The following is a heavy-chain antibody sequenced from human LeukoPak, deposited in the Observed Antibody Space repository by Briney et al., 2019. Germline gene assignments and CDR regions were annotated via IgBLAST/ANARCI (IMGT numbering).Heavy chain of an antibody. J-gene: IGHJ4*02. CDR1: GFTFSSYA. CDR2: ISSDSSYI. Sequence: PGGSLRLSCAASGFTFSSYAMSWVRQAPGKGLEWVSSISSDSSYIYYADAVHGRFTVSRDNAKYSLYLQMNSLRAEDTAVYYCVRGSYGAYDYWGQGRLVTVSA. D-gene: IGHD4-17*01. CDR3: VRGSYGAYDY. V-gene: IGHV3-21*01.